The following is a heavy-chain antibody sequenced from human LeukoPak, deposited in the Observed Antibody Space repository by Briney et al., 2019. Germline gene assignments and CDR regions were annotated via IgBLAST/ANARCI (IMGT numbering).Heavy chain of an antibody. CDR2: TYYRSTWYN. V-gene: IGHV6-1*01. CDR3: ARRLTQYDCFDP. D-gene: IGHD2-2*01. Sequence: SQTLSLTCAISGDIVSSNSVTWNWIRQSPSRGLEWLDRTYYRSTWYNDYAVSVSGRINVNPDTSKNQFSLHLNSVTPEDTAVYYCARRLTQYDCFDPWGQGILVTVSS. J-gene: IGHJ5*02. CDR1: GDIVSSNSVT.